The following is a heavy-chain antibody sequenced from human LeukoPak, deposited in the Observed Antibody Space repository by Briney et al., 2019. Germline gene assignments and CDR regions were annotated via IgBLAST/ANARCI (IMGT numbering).Heavy chain of an antibody. V-gene: IGHV3-7*01. CDR2: IKEDGSEK. CDR3: ARPRRGGNVVYFQH. J-gene: IGHJ1*01. D-gene: IGHD2-15*01. CDR1: GFTFSSYW. Sequence: PGGSLRLSCAASGFTFSSYWMSWVCQAPGKGLEWVANIKEDGSEKYYVDSVKGRFTISRDNAKNSLYLQMNSLRAEDTAVYYCARPRRGGNVVYFQHWRQGTLVTVSS.